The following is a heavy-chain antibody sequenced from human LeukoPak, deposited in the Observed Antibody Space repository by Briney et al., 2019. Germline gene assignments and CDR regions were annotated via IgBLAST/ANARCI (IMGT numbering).Heavy chain of an antibody. D-gene: IGHD3-10*01. CDR2: IRSSSSYI. CDR1: GFTVSTNY. Sequence: GGSLTLSCAASGFTVSTNYMNWVRHAPGKGLEWVSSIRSSSSYIFYADSVKGRFTISRDNAKNSLYLQMNSLRAEDTAVYYCARDKAGSGNYYKEIFDYWGQGTLVTVSS. CDR3: ARDKAGSGNYYKEIFDY. V-gene: IGHV3-21*01. J-gene: IGHJ4*02.